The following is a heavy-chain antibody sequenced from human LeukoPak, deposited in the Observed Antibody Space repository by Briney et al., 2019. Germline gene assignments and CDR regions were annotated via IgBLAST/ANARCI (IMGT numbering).Heavy chain of an antibody. CDR2: ISGSGGST. V-gene: IGHV3-23*01. CDR3: AKVLAVAGGFDY. CDR1: GFTFSSYA. J-gene: IGHJ4*02. Sequence: PGGSLRLSCAASGFTFSSYAMSWVRQAPGKGLGWVSAISGSGGSTYYADSVKGRFTISRDNSKNTLYLQMNSLRAEDTAVYYCAKVLAVAGGFDYWGQGTLVTVSS. D-gene: IGHD6-19*01.